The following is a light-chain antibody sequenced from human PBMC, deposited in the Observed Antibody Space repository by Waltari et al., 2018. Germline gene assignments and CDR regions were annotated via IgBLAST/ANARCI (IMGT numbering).Light chain of an antibody. Sequence: DIQMTQSPSSLSASVGDRVTLACRASQSIRSYLNWYQQKPGKAPKYLIYAAFRLQSGVPTRFSGSGSGTEFTLTISSLQPEDFATYYCQQSYSTPPTFGQGTKVEIK. J-gene: IGKJ2*01. V-gene: IGKV1-39*01. CDR3: QQSYSTPPT. CDR1: QSIRSY. CDR2: AAF.